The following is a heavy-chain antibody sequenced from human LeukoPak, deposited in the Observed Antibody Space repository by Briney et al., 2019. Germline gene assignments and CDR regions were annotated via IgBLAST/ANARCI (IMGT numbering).Heavy chain of an antibody. J-gene: IGHJ6*02. CDR1: GFTFSNSA. Sequence: GGSLRLSCAASGFTFSNSAMNWVRQAPGKGLEWVSSISSSSSYIYYADSVKGRFTISRDNAKNSLYLQMNSLRAEDTAVYYCARDGYCSSTSCYDRYYYGMDVWGQGTTVTVSS. CDR3: ARDGYCSSTSCYDRYYYGMDV. D-gene: IGHD2-2*01. V-gene: IGHV3-21*01. CDR2: ISSSSSYI.